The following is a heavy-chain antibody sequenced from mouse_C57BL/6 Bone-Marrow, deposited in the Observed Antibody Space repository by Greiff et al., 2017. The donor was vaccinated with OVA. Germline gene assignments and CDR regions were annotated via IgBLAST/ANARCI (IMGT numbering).Heavy chain of an antibody. CDR1: GYTFTSYW. V-gene: IGHV1-50*01. CDR3: ARDYEAMDY. Sequence: QVQLQQPGAELVKPGASVKLSCKASGYTFTSYWMQWVKQRPGQGLEWIGEIDPSDSYTNYNQKVKGKATLTVDTSSSTAYMQLSSLTSEDSAVYYCARDYEAMDYWGQGTSVTVSS. CDR2: IDPSDSYT. J-gene: IGHJ4*01.